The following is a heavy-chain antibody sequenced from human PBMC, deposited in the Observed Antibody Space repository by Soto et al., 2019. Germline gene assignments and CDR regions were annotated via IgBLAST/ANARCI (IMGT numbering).Heavy chain of an antibody. CDR2: IFSNDEK. D-gene: IGHD2-2*01. Sequence: QVTLKESGPVLVKPTETLTLTCTVSGFSLSNARMGVSWIRQPPGKALEWLAHIFSNDEKSYSTSLKSRLTISQDTSKSHVVLTMTGVDAVDTATYYCARTPERYCSSNSCYPPGDWYFDLWGRGTLVTVSS. V-gene: IGHV2-26*01. CDR1: GFSLSNARMG. CDR3: ARTPERYCSSNSCYPPGDWYFDL. J-gene: IGHJ2*01.